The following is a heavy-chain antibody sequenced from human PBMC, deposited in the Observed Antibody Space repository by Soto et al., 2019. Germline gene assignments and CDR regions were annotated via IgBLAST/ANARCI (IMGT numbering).Heavy chain of an antibody. J-gene: IGHJ6*03. Sequence: PSETLSLTCTVSGGSISSGGYYWSWIRQHPGKGLEWIGYIYYSGSTYYNPSLKSRVTISVDTSKNQFSLKLSSVTAADTAVYYCARGYCSGGSCYYYYYYMAVWGKGTTVTVSS. CDR2: IYYSGST. CDR1: GGSISSGGYY. D-gene: IGHD2-15*01. V-gene: IGHV4-31*03. CDR3: ARGYCSGGSCYYYYYYMAV.